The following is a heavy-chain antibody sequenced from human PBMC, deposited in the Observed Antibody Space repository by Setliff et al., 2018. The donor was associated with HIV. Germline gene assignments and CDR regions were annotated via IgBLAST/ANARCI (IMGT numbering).Heavy chain of an antibody. V-gene: IGHV1-69*13. CDR2: IIPMFGPA. CDR3: ARTLGYCSGGSCYLDY. CDR1: GGTFSSYG. J-gene: IGHJ4*02. Sequence: SVKVSCKASGGTFSSYGINWVRQAPGQGLEWMGGIIPMFGPANYAQKFQGRVTITADESTSTVYMELTRLRSEDTAVYYCARTLGYCSGGSCYLDYWGQGTLVTVSS. D-gene: IGHD2-15*01.